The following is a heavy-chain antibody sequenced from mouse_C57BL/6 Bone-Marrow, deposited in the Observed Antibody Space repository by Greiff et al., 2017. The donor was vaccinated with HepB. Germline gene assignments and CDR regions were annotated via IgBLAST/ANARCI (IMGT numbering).Heavy chain of an antibody. J-gene: IGHJ3*01. Sequence: EVKVVESGGGLVQPGGSLKLSCAASGFTFSDYYMYWVRQTPEKRLEWVAYISNGGGSTYYPDTVKGRFTISRDNAKNTLYLQMSRLKSEDTAMYYCARPPYYYGSSPWFAYWGQGTLVTVSA. CDR1: GFTFSDYY. V-gene: IGHV5-12*01. D-gene: IGHD1-1*01. CDR2: ISNGGGST. CDR3: ARPPYYYGSSPWFAY.